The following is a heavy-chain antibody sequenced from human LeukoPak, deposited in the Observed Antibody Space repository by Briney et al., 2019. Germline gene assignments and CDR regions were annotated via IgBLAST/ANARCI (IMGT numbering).Heavy chain of an antibody. D-gene: IGHD6-13*01. J-gene: IGHJ4*02. Sequence: PGGSLRLSCAASGLSFSSHAMNWVRQAPGKGLEWVSGISGSGDSTYYADSVKGRFTISRDNSKNTVYLQMNRLRPEDTAVYYCAKDLKQPYFDYWGQGTLVTVSS. CDR3: AKDLKQPYFDY. V-gene: IGHV3-23*01. CDR1: GLSFSSHA. CDR2: ISGSGDST.